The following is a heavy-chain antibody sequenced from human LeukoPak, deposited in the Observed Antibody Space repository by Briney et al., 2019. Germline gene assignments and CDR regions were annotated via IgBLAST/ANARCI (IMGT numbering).Heavy chain of an antibody. CDR3: ARESNGGYGFDY. V-gene: IGHV1-18*01. CDR1: GYTFTSYG. D-gene: IGHD5-12*01. Sequence: ASVKVSCKASGYTFTSYGISWVRQAPGQGLEWMGWISAYNGNTNYAQKLQGRVTMTTDTSASTAYMELRSLKSDDTAVYYCARESNGGYGFDYWGQGTPVTVAS. CDR2: ISAYNGNT. J-gene: IGHJ4*02.